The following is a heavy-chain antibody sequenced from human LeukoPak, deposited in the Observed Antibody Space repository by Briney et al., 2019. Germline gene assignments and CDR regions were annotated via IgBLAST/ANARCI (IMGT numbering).Heavy chain of an antibody. V-gene: IGHV3-74*03. CDR3: ARDLSGNSYGLGY. D-gene: IGHD5-18*01. CDR1: GFXLRSYW. Sequence: GGSLRLSCAASGFXLRSYWIHWVRQAPGKGLLWVALSKTDGSSATYADSVKGRITISRDNAKNTVYLRMNSLRAEDTAVYYCARDLSGNSYGLGYWGQGTLVTVSS. CDR2: SKTDGSSA. J-gene: IGHJ4*02.